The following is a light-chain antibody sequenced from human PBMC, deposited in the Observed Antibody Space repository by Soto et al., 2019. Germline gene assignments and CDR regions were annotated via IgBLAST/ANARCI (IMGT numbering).Light chain of an antibody. V-gene: IGKV3-11*01. CDR2: DAS. CDR1: RSVSTY. J-gene: IGKJ4*01. CDR3: QQRSDWPGLT. Sequence: EIVLTQSPATLSVSPGERATLSCRASRSVSTYLAWYQQKPGQAPRLLIKDASKRATGTPPRFSGSGSGTDFTLTISSLEPEDFAVYYCQQRSDWPGLTFGGGTKVDIK.